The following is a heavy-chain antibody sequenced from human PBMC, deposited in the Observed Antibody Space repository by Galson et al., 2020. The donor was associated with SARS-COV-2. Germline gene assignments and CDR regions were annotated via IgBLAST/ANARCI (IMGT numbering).Heavy chain of an antibody. J-gene: IGHJ6*02. CDR3: ARGGYSSSWYLQWEGRGYGMDV. Sequence: SETLSLTCTVSGGSISSGGYYWSWIRQHPGKGLEWIGEINHSGSTNYNPSLKSRVTISVDTSKNQFSLKLSSVTAADTAVYYCARGGYSSSWYLQWEGRGYGMDVWGQGTTVTVSS. CDR2: INHSGST. D-gene: IGHD6-13*01. V-gene: IGHV4-31*03. CDR1: GGSISSGGYY.